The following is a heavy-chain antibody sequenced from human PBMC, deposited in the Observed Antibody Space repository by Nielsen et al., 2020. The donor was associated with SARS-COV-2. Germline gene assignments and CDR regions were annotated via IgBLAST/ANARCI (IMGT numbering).Heavy chain of an antibody. J-gene: IGHJ4*02. D-gene: IGHD3-22*01. CDR3: ARQLRRATMIVVAAGGYFDY. CDR2: IYSSGST. Sequence: SETLSLTCTVSGDSISGYYWSWIRQSPGKGLEWIAYIYSSGSTNYNPSLKSRVTISVDTSKNQFSLKLSSVTAADTAVYYCARQLRRATMIVVAAGGYFDYWGQGTLVTVSS. V-gene: IGHV4-59*08. CDR1: GDSISGYY.